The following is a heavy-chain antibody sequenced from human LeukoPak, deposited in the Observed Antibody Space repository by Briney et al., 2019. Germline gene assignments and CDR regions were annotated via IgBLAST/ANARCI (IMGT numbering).Heavy chain of an antibody. D-gene: IGHD4-17*01. CDR1: EFTFSRYS. J-gene: IGHJ3*01. CDR3: AVKDFGDYEDAFDL. V-gene: IGHV3-64*01. Sequence: PGGSLRLSCAASEFTFSRYSLHWVRQAPGKGLEYVSAISSDGGSTYYGNSVKGRFIISRDNSKNTLYLQMGSLRAEDMAVYYCAVKDFGDYEDAFDLWGQGTMVTVSS. CDR2: ISSDGGST.